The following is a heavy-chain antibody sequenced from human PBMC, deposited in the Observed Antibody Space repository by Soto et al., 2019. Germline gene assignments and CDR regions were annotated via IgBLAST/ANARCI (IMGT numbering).Heavy chain of an antibody. V-gene: IGHV3-23*01. CDR2: ISGSGGSP. J-gene: IGHJ4*02. D-gene: IGHD2-2*01. Sequence: GGSLRLSCAASGFTFSTYTMSWVRQAPGKGLEWVSVISGSGGSPSYADSVQGRFTISRDNPKNTLYLQMGSLRVEDTAMYYCAKARCSTTNCYVPDYWGQGTLVTVSS. CDR3: AKARCSTTNCYVPDY. CDR1: GFTFSTYT.